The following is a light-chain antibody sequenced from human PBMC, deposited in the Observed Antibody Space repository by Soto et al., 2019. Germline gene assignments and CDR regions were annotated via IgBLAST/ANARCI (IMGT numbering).Light chain of an antibody. CDR3: QQYNNWRYT. CDR1: QSVSSS. J-gene: IGKJ2*01. CDR2: GAS. V-gene: IGKV3-15*01. Sequence: EIVMTQSPATLSVSPGERATLSCRASQSVSSSLAWYQQKPDQAPRLLIYGASTRATGIPARFSGSGSGTEFTLTISSLQSEDFAFYYCQQYNNWRYTFGQGTKLEIK.